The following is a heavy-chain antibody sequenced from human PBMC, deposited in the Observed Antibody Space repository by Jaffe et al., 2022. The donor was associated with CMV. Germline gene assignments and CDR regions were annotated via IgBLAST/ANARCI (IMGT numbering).Heavy chain of an antibody. D-gene: IGHD3-3*01. CDR3: TTGGIRFLEWPDYYYYYMDV. CDR1: GFTFSNAW. J-gene: IGHJ6*03. Sequence: EVQLVESGGGLVKPGGSLRLSCAASGFTFSNAWMSWVRQAPGKGLEWVGRIKSKTDGGTTDYAAPVKGRFTISRDDSKNTLYLQMNSLKTEDTAVYYCTTGGIRFLEWPDYYYYYMDVWGKGTTVTVSS. CDR2: IKSKTDGGTT. V-gene: IGHV3-15*01.